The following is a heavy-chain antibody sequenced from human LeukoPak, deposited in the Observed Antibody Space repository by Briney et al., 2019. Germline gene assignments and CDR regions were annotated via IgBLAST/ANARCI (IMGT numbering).Heavy chain of an antibody. V-gene: IGHV3-73*01. CDR3: TRHLYYYGSGSYYKDY. CDR2: IRGKANYYAT. J-gene: IGHJ4*02. CDR1: GFTFSGSA. D-gene: IGHD3-10*01. Sequence: PGGSLRLSCAASGFTFSGSAMHWVRQASGKGLEWVGLIRGKANYYATAYAASVKGRFTISRDDSKNTAYLQMYSLKTEDTAVYYCTRHLYYYGSGSYYKDYWGQGTLVTVSS.